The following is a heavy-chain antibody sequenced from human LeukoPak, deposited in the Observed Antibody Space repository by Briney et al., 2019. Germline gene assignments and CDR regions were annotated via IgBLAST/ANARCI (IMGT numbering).Heavy chain of an antibody. Sequence: ASVKVSCKASGYTFAGYYMHWVRQAPGQGLEWMGWINPNSGGTNYAQKFQGRVTMTRDTSISTAYMELSRLRSDDTAVYYCARDTGIAVAGGYNWFDPWGQGTLVTVSS. J-gene: IGHJ5*02. CDR3: ARDTGIAVAGGYNWFDP. V-gene: IGHV1-2*02. CDR2: INPNSGGT. D-gene: IGHD6-19*01. CDR1: GYTFAGYY.